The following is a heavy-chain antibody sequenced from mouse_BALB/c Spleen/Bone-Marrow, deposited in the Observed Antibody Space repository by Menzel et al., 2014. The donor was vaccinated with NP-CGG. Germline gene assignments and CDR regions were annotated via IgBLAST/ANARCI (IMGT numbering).Heavy chain of an antibody. Sequence: EVKLQESGGGLVQPGGSRKLSCAASGFTFSSFGMHWVRQAPGKGLEWVAYISSGSSTIYYADTVKGRFTISRDNPKNTLFLQMTSLRSEDTDMYYCAAGTRAMDYWGQGTTVTVSS. CDR1: GFTFSSFG. CDR2: ISSGSSTI. V-gene: IGHV5-17*02. D-gene: IGHD4-1*01. CDR3: AAGTRAMDY. J-gene: IGHJ4*01.